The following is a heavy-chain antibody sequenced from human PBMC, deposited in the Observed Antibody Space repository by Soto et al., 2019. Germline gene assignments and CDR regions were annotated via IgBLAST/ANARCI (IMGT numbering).Heavy chain of an antibody. Sequence: GGSLRLSCAASGFTFSNYWMHWVRQAPGKGLVWVSRINSDGTTTNYADSVRGRFTISRDNAKNTLSLQMNSLRAEDTAVYYCVREFFTSSDSGYWGQGTLVTVSS. CDR2: INSDGTTT. J-gene: IGHJ4*02. D-gene: IGHD4-17*01. CDR1: GFTFSNYW. CDR3: VREFFTSSDSGY. V-gene: IGHV3-74*01.